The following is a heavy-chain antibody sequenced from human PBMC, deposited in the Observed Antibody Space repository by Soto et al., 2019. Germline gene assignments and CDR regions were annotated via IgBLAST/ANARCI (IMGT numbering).Heavy chain of an antibody. D-gene: IGHD3-10*01. CDR3: ARELFGRSVWFDP. Sequence: QVQLQESGPGLVKPSETLSLTCTVSGGSISSYYWSWIRQPPGKGLEWIGYIYYSGSTNYNPSLKSRVTISVDTFKNQFSLKLSSLTAADMAVYYCARELFGRSVWFDPWGQGTLVTVSS. V-gene: IGHV4-59*01. J-gene: IGHJ5*02. CDR1: GGSISSYY. CDR2: IYYSGST.